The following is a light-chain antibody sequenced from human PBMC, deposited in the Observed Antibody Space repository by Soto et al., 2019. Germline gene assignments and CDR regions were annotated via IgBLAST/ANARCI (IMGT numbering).Light chain of an antibody. Sequence: QSALTQPASVSGSPGQSITISCTGTSSDVGGYNYVSWYQQHPGKAPKLMIYDVSNRPSGGSNRFSGSKSGNTASLPISGRQAEDEADYYCSSYTSSSTLYVFGTGTKLTVL. CDR2: DVS. V-gene: IGLV2-14*01. J-gene: IGLJ1*01. CDR3: SSYTSSSTLYV. CDR1: SSDVGGYNY.